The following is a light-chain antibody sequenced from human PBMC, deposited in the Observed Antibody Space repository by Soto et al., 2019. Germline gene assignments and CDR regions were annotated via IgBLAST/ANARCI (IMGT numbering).Light chain of an antibody. J-gene: IGKJ5*01. CDR2: GAS. CDR1: QSVRSSY. CDR3: QQYGSSPPIT. V-gene: IGKV3-20*01. Sequence: ELVLTQSPGTLSLSPGERATLSCRASQSVRSSYLAWYQQKPGQAPRLLIYGASSRATGIPDRFSGSGYGTDFTLTISRLEPEDFAVYYCQQYGSSPPITFGQGTRLEIK.